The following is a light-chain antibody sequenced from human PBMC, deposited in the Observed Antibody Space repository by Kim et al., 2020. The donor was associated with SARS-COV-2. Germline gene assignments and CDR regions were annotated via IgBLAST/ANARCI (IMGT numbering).Light chain of an antibody. J-gene: IGLJ1*01. CDR2: KDN. V-gene: IGLV3-25*03. CDR3: QSADGSGTYV. CDR1: TLPEKQ. Sequence: SYELTQPPSLSVSPGQTARITCSGDTLPEKQTYWYQQKSGQAPLLVIYKDNERPSGIPGRFSGSSSGTTVTLTIIGVQAEDDADYYCQSADGSGTYVFGTGTKVTVL.